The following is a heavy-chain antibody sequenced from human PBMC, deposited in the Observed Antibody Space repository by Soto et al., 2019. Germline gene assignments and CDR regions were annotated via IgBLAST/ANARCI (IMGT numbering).Heavy chain of an antibody. CDR1: VFTFSSYE. D-gene: IGHD6-19*01. V-gene: IGHV3-48*03. J-gene: IGHJ6*02. CDR3: ARTPGYSSGRPKGYYGMDV. CDR2: ISSSGSTI. Sequence: PGRSLRLSCAASVFTFSSYEMNWVRQAPGKGLEWVSYISSSGSTIYYADSVKGRFTISRDNAKNSLYLQMNSLRAEDTAVYYCARTPGYSSGRPKGYYGMDVWGQGTTVTVSS.